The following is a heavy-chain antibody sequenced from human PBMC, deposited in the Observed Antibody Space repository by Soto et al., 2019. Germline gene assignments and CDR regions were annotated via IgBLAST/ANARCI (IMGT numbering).Heavy chain of an antibody. J-gene: IGHJ6*02. V-gene: IGHV4-59*01. CDR2: IYYSGST. Sequence: SETLSLTCTVSGGSISSYYWSWIRQPPGKGLEWIGYIYYSGSTNYNPSLKRRVTISVDTSKNQFSLKLSSVTAADTAVYYCARGGGLYDFWSGYPNWPPYGMDVWGQGTTVTVSS. CDR3: ARGGGLYDFWSGYPNWPPYGMDV. CDR1: GGSISSYY. D-gene: IGHD3-3*01.